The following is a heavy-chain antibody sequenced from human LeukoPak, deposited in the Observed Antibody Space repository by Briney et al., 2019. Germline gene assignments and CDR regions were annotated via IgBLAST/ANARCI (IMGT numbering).Heavy chain of an antibody. CDR3: AKVGYDILTGTRDDAFDI. CDR1: GFIFSNYW. D-gene: IGHD3-9*01. V-gene: IGHV3-74*03. J-gene: IGHJ3*02. CDR2: VNNDGSST. Sequence: PGGSLRLSCAASGFIFSNYWMHWVRQAPGKGLVWVSRVNNDGSSTTYADSVKGRFTISRDNAKNTLYLQMNSLRAEDTAVYYCAKVGYDILTGTRDDAFDIWGQGTMVTVSS.